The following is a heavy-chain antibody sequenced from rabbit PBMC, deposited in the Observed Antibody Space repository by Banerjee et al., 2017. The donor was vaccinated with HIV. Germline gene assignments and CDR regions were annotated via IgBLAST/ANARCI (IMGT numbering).Heavy chain of an antibody. J-gene: IGHJ3*01. CDR3: ARDLSSSGWSDFAL. Sequence: QEQLVESGGGLVKPEGSLTLTCTASGFSFSNKYVMCWVRRAPGKGLEWIACINSSSGNTVYASWVNGRFTISSHNAQNTLYLQLNSLTAADTATYFCARDLSSSGWSDFALWGQGTLVTV. D-gene: IGHD4-1*01. V-gene: IGHV1S45*01. CDR2: INSSSGNT. CDR1: GFSFSNKYV.